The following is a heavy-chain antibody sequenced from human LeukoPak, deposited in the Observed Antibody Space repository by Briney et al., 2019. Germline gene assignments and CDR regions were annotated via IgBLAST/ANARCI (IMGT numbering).Heavy chain of an antibody. J-gene: IGHJ4*02. Sequence: SEALSLTCTVSDGSISSGGYYWSWIRQPPGKGLEWIGYIYHSGSTYYNPSLKSRVTISVDRSKNQFSLKLSSVTAADTAVYYCATPSSIAARREFTFDYWGQGTLVTVSS. D-gene: IGHD6-6*01. V-gene: IGHV4-30-2*01. CDR1: DGSISSGGYY. CDR2: IYHSGST. CDR3: ATPSSIAARREFTFDY.